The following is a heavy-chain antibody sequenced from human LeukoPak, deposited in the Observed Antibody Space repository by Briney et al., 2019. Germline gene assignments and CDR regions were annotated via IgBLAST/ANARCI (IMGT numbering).Heavy chain of an antibody. CDR2: INHSGST. CDR3: ARGEPGIAAAVEEDRRGLSPSINWFDP. CDR1: GGSFSGYY. D-gene: IGHD6-13*01. J-gene: IGHJ5*02. V-gene: IGHV4-34*01. Sequence: PSETLSLTCAVYGGSFSGYYWSWIRQPPGKGLEWIGEINHSGSTNYNPSLESRVTISVDTSKNQFSLKLSSVTAADTAVYYCARGEPGIAAAVEEDRRGLSPSINWFDPWGQGTLVTVSS.